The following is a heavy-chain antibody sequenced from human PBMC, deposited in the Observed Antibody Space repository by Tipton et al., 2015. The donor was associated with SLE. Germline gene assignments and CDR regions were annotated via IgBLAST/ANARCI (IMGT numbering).Heavy chain of an antibody. J-gene: IGHJ2*01. D-gene: IGHD3-10*01. V-gene: IGHV4-61*02. CDR2: IYTSGST. CDR3: ARDRRGWYFDL. CDR1: GVSISSSRYYSS. Sequence: TLSLTCTVSGVSISSSRYYSSWSWIRQPAGKGLEWIGRIYTSGSTNYNPSLKSRVTISVDTSKNQFSLKLSSVTAADTAVYYCARDRRGWYFDLWGRGTLVTVSS.